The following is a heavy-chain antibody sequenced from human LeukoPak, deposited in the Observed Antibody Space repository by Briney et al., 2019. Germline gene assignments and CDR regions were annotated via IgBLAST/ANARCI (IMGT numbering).Heavy chain of an antibody. D-gene: IGHD3-10*01. J-gene: IGHJ5*02. CDR3: ARVVLLWFGETYNWFDP. CDR2: MYYSGST. CDR1: GGSISSYY. V-gene: IGHV4-39*01. Sequence: PSETLSLTCSVSGGSISSYYWGWIRQPPGKGLEWIGSMYYSGSTYYNPSLKSRVTISVDTSKNQFSLKLSSVTAADTAVYYCARVVLLWFGETYNWFDPWGQGTLVTVSS.